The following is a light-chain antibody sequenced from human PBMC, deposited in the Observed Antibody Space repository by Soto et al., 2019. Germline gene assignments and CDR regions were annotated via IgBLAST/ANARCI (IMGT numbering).Light chain of an antibody. CDR3: MQCTHWPYT. J-gene: IGKJ2*01. Sequence: DVVMTQSPLSLPVTLGQPASISCRSSQSLVNSDGNTYLNWFQQRPGQSPRRLIYKVSNRDSGVPDRFSGSGSGTDFTLKITRVEAEDVGVYYCMQCTHWPYTFGQGTKLEIK. V-gene: IGKV2-30*01. CDR2: KVS. CDR1: QSLVNSDGNTY.